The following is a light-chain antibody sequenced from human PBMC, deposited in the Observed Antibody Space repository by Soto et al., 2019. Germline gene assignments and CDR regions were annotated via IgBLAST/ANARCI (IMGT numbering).Light chain of an antibody. CDR3: QQYSRYSIT. CDR2: KAS. CDR1: QSMSYW. Sequence: DIQMTQSPSTLSASVGDRVTITCRASQSMSYWLAWYQQKPGKAPTVLIYKASTLESGVPSRFSGSGSGTEFTLTISSLQPDDFATYYCQQYSRYSITFGGGTKVEIK. J-gene: IGKJ4*01. V-gene: IGKV1-5*03.